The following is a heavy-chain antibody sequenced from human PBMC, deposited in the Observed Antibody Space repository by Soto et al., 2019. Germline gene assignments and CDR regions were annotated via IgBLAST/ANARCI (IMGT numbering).Heavy chain of an antibody. Sequence: PSETLSLTCTVSGGSISSYYWSWIRQPPGKGLEWIGYIYYSGSTNYNPSLKSRVTISVDTSKNQFSLKLSSVTAADTAVYYCARGAGDAAAGTYYYYGMDVWGQGTTVTVSS. V-gene: IGHV4-59*01. CDR3: ARGAGDAAAGTYYYYGMDV. D-gene: IGHD6-13*01. J-gene: IGHJ6*02. CDR2: IYYSGST. CDR1: GGSISSYY.